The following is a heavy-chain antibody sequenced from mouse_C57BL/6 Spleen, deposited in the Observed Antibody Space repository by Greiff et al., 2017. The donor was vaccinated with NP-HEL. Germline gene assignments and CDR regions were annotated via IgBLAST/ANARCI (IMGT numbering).Heavy chain of an antibody. V-gene: IGHV5-17*01. CDR1: GFTFSDYG. J-gene: IGHJ4*01. D-gene: IGHD2-2*01. CDR3: ANGYDGYAMDY. CDR2: ISSGSSTI. Sequence: EVHLVESGGGLVKPGGSLKLSCAASGFTFSDYGMHWVRQAPEKGLEWVAYISSGSSTIYYADTVKGRFTISRDNAKNTLFLQMTSLRSEDTAMYYCANGYDGYAMDYWGQGTSVTVSS.